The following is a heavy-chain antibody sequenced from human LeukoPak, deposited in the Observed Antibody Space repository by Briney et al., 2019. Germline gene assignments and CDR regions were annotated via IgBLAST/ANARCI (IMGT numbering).Heavy chain of an antibody. CDR1: GGSISSYY. CDR3: ARHISYYDSPYYFDY. J-gene: IGHJ4*02. D-gene: IGHD3-22*01. CDR2: IYYSGST. Sequence: SETLSLTCTVSGGSISSYYWSLIRQPPGKGLEWIGYIYYSGSTNYNPSLKSRVTISVDTSKNQFSLKLSSVTAADTAVYYCARHISYYDSPYYFDYWGQGTLVTVSS. V-gene: IGHV4-59*08.